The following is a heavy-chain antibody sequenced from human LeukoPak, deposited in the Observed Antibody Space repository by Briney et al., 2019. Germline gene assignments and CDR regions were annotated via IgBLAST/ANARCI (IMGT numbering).Heavy chain of an antibody. Sequence: ASVKVSCKASGGTFSSYAISWVRQAPGQGLEWMGGIIPIFCTANYAQKFQGRVTITADESTSTAYMELSSLRSEDTAVYYCARVKDFSYNYDFWPWAFDIWGQGTMVTVSS. V-gene: IGHV1-69*13. CDR2: IIPIFCTA. CDR3: ARVKDFSYNYDFWPWAFDI. CDR1: GGTFSSYA. D-gene: IGHD3-3*01. J-gene: IGHJ3*02.